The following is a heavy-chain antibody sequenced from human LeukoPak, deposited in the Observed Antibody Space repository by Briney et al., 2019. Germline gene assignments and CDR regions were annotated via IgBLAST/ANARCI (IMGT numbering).Heavy chain of an antibody. V-gene: IGHV1-69*05. Sequence: SVKVSCKASGGTFSSYAISWVRQAPGQGLEWMGGIIPIFGTANYAQKFQGRVTITTDESTSTAYTELSSLRSEDTAVYYCARDACSNPCIISGYYYMDVWGKGTTVTVSS. J-gene: IGHJ6*03. D-gene: IGHD1-14*01. CDR3: ARDACSNPCIISGYYYMDV. CDR1: GGTFSSYA. CDR2: IIPIFGTA.